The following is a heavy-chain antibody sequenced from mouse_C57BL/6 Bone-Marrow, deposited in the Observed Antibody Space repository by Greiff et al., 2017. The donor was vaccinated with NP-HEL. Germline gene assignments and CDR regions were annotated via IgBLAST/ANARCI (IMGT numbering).Heavy chain of an antibody. J-gene: IGHJ4*01. CDR2: ISSGSSTI. D-gene: IGHD1-1*01. CDR1: GFTFSDYG. CDR3: ASYYYGSSYGYAMDY. Sequence: EVMLVESGGGLVKPGGSLKLSCAASGFTFSDYGMHWVRQAPEKGLEWVAYISSGSSTIYYADTVKGRFTISRDNAKNTLFLQMTSLRSEDTAMYYCASYYYGSSYGYAMDYWGQGTSVTVSS. V-gene: IGHV5-17*01.